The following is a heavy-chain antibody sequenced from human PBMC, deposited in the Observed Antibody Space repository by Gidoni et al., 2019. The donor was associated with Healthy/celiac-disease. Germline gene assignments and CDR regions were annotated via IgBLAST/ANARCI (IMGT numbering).Heavy chain of an antibody. J-gene: IGHJ3*01. CDR1: GFTFSSYA. CDR3: AKGLAVAGTRAFDV. Sequence: EVQLLESGGGLVQPGASLRLPCAASGFTFSSYALTWVRQAPGKGLEWVSLSSGSGSSSWYADSVGGRFTISRDNSKNTLYLQMNSLRGEDTAVYYCAKGLAVAGTRAFDVWGQGTMVTVSS. D-gene: IGHD6-19*01. CDR2: SSGSGSSS. V-gene: IGHV3-23*01.